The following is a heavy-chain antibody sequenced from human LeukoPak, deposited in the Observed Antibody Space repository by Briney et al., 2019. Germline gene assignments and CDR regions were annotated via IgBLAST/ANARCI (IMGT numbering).Heavy chain of an antibody. D-gene: IGHD3-9*01. Sequence: KTSETLSLTCAVYGVSFSCYYWSWIRQPPGKGLEWIGEINHSGSTNYNPSLKSRVTISVDTSKNQFSLKLSSVTAADTAVYYCARGSDYDILTGYYKHWGQGTLVTVSS. CDR3: ARGSDYDILTGYYKH. CDR2: INHSGST. CDR1: GVSFSCYY. V-gene: IGHV4-34*01. J-gene: IGHJ1*01.